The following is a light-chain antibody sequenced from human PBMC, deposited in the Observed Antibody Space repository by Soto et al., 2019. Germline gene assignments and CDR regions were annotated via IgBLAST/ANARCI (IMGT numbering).Light chain of an antibody. V-gene: IGLV1-40*01. CDR3: QSYDSSLSGYGV. CDR2: GTS. Sequence: QSVLTQPPSVSGAPGQRVTISCTGSSSNIGAGYDVHGYQQLPGTAPKLLIYGTSNRPSGVPDRVSGAKSGTSASLAITGLQAEDEADYSCQSYDSSLSGYGVFGGGTKLTVL. CDR1: SSNIGAGYD. J-gene: IGLJ2*01.